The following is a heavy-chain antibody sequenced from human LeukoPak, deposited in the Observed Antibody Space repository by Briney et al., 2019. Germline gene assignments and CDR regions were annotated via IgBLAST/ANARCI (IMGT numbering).Heavy chain of an antibody. Sequence: SETLSLTCAVYGGSFSGYYWSWIRQPPGKGLEWIGEINHSGSTNYNPSLKSRVTISVDTSKNQFSLKPSSVTAADTAVYYCARGEVIIRGYYYYYMDVWGKGTTVTVSS. CDR3: ARGEVIIRGYYYYYMDV. CDR1: GGSFSGYY. D-gene: IGHD3-3*01. V-gene: IGHV4-34*01. J-gene: IGHJ6*03. CDR2: INHSGST.